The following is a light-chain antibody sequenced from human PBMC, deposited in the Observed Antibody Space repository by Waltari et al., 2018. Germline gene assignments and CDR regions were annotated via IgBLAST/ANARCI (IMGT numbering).Light chain of an antibody. CDR3: QQFESYPVT. Sequence: DLPMTQSPSSLSASVRRRVTITCRASQGINNNLVWFQQKPGKAPKCLIYATSNLQSAVPSRFSGTGSGTDFTLTINSLQPEDSATYYCQQFESYPVTFGQGTRLEIK. CDR2: ATS. J-gene: IGKJ5*01. CDR1: QGINNN. V-gene: IGKV1-16*01.